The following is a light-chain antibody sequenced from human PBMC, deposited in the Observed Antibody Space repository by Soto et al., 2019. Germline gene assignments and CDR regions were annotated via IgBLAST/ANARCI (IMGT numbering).Light chain of an antibody. V-gene: IGKV3-15*01. CDR2: GAS. J-gene: IGKJ5*01. CDR3: QQYNDWPLYT. CDR1: QSVNSN. Sequence: EIVMTQSPTIVSVSPVERATLSCMASQSVNSNLAWYQQKPGQAPRLLISGASTRAPGIAARFSGSGSGTNFTLSISGLQSADFAVYYCQQYNDWPLYTFGQGTRLEIK.